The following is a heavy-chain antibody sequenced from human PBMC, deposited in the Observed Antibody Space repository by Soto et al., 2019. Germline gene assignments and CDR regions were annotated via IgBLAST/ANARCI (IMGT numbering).Heavy chain of an antibody. CDR2: ISNDGSNK. D-gene: IGHD2-21*01. V-gene: IGHV3-30-3*01. Sequence: QVQLVESGGGVVQPGRSLRLSCAASGFIFSSYSMHWVRQAPGKGLEWVAMISNDGSNKDYVDSVKGRFTISRDNSNNTLSLQMNSLGAEDTVVYYCARDQFLDAFDIWGQGTMVTVSS. CDR3: ARDQFLDAFDI. CDR1: GFIFSSYS. J-gene: IGHJ3*02.